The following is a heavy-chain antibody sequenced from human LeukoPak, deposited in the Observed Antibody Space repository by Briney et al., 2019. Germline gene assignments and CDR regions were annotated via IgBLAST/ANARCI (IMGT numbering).Heavy chain of an antibody. J-gene: IGHJ4*02. D-gene: IGHD5-18*01. CDR3: VKDSPWIPLYYFDY. CDR1: GFIFRNYA. Sequence: GGSLRLSCAASGFIFRNYAMNWVCQAPGKGLEWVSAISGSGVDTYYADSVKGRFTISRDNSKNTLYVEMNGLRAEDTAVYYCVKDSPWIPLYYFDYWGQGTLVTVSS. CDR2: ISGSGVDT. V-gene: IGHV3-23*01.